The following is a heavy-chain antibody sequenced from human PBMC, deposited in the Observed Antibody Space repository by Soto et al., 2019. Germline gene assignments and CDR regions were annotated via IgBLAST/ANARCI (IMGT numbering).Heavy chain of an antibody. V-gene: IGHV5-51*01. D-gene: IGHD3-22*01. J-gene: IGHJ5*02. CDR3: ARRGVSTYYYDSSGSSWFDP. CDR2: IYPGDSDT. Sequence: GWXRXMPGKGLEWMGIIYPGDSDTRYSPSFQGQVTISADKSISTAYLQWSSLKASDTAVYYCARRGVSTYYYDSSGSSWFDPWGQGTLVTVSS.